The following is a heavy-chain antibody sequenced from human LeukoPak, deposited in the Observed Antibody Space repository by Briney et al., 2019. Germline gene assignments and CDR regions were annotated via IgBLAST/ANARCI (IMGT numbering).Heavy chain of an antibody. CDR3: ARVHRVRGVIINNY. J-gene: IGHJ4*02. Sequence: ASVKVSCKASGYTFTSYGISWVRQAPEQGLEWMGWISAYNGNTNYAQKLQGRVTMTTDTSTSTAYMELRSLRSDDTAVYYCARVHRVRGVIINNYWGQGTLVTVSS. CDR1: GYTFTSYG. D-gene: IGHD3-10*01. V-gene: IGHV1-18*04. CDR2: ISAYNGNT.